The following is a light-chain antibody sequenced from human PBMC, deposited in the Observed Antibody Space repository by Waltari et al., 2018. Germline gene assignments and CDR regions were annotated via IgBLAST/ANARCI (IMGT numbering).Light chain of an antibody. J-gene: IGLJ1*01. CDR3: SSYTSSSTFPFV. CDR2: EVS. V-gene: IGLV2-14*01. Sequence: QSALTQPASVSGSPGQSITISCTGTSRDVGGYNYVSWYQQHPGKAPKLMIYEVSNRPSGVSNRFSGSKSGNTASLTISGLQAEDEADYYCSSYTSSSTFPFVFGTGTKVTVL. CDR1: SRDVGGYNY.